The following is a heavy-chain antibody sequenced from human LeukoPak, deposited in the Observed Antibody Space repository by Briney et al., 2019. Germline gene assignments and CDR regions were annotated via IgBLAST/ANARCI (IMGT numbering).Heavy chain of an antibody. CDR1: GFTLSGYW. Sequence: GGSLRLSCAASGFTLSGYWMSWVRQAPGKGLEWVANIRQDGSEKYYVDSVKGRFTVSRDNSKNTLYLQMSSLRAEDTAVYYCAKDERNWNYNLASQTYDWGQGTLVTVSS. D-gene: IGHD1-7*01. V-gene: IGHV3-7*03. CDR2: IRQDGSEK. CDR3: AKDERNWNYNLASQTYD. J-gene: IGHJ4*02.